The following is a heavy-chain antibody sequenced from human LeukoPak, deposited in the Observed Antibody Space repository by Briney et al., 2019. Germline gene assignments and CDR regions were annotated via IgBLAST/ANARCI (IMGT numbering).Heavy chain of an antibody. CDR1: GGSFSGYY. CDR2: INHSGST. V-gene: IGHV4-34*01. Sequence: MPSETLSLTCAVYGGSFSGYYWSWIRQPPGKGLEWIGEINHSGSTNYNPSLKSRVTISVGTSKNQFSLKLSSVTAADTAVYYCARETFYYYYMDVWGKGTTVTVSS. J-gene: IGHJ6*03. CDR3: ARETFYYYYMDV.